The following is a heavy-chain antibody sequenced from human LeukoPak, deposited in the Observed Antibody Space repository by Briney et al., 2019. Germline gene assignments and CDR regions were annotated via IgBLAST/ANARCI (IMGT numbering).Heavy chain of an antibody. CDR1: GFTFSSYG. J-gene: IGHJ4*02. CDR3: ARGSSSDIDY. V-gene: IGHV4-4*07. D-gene: IGHD6-13*01. Sequence: PGGSLRLSCAASGFTFSSYGMSWIRQPAGKGLEWIGRIYTSGSTNYNPSLKSRVTMSVDTSKNQFSLKLSSVTAADTAVYYCARGSSSDIDYWGQGTLVTVSS. CDR2: IYTSGST.